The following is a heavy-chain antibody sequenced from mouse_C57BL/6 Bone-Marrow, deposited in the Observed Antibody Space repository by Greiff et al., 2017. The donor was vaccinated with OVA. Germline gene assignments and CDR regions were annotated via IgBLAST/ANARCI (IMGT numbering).Heavy chain of an antibody. CDR1: GYTFTDYN. D-gene: IGHD2-5*01. V-gene: IGHV1-22*01. CDR2: INPNNGGT. Sequence: VQLKQPGAELVMPGASVKLSCKASGYTFTDYNMHWVKQSHGKSLEWIGYINPNNGGTSYNQKFKGKATLTVNKSSSTAYMELRSLTSEDSAVYYCARGGYSNPFDYWGQGTTLTVSS. J-gene: IGHJ2*01. CDR3: ARGGYSNPFDY.